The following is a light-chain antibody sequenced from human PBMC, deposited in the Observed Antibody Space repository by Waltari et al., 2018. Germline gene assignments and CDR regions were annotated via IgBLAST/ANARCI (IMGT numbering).Light chain of an antibody. V-gene: IGKV1-33*01. CDR3: QQYHSVPLT. J-gene: IGKJ4*01. Sequence: DIHMTQSPSSLSAPVGDRVTITCQASQDIKQSLNWFHQKPGKAPEVLIFDASNSQTGALSRFSGSGAGTDFTFTISSLQPEDMGTYYCQQYHSVPLTFGGGTKVEIK. CDR1: QDIKQS. CDR2: DAS.